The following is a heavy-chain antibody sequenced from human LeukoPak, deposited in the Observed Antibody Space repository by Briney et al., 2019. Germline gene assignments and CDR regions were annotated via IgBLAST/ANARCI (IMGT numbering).Heavy chain of an antibody. V-gene: IGHV4-34*01. J-gene: IGHJ6*03. CDR2: INHSGST. CDR1: GGSFSGYY. CDR3: ARGRYYYDSSGYRDYYYYYMDV. Sequence: SETLSLTCAVYGGSFSGYYWSWIRQPPGKGLEWIGEINHSGSTNYNPSLKSRVTISVDTSKNQFSLKLSSVTAADTAVYYCARGRYYYDSSGYRDYYYYYMDVWGKGTTDTVSS. D-gene: IGHD3-22*01.